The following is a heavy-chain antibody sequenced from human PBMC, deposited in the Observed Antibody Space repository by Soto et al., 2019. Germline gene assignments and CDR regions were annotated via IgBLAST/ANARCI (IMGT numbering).Heavy chain of an antibody. CDR1: GFAFTNYS. V-gene: IGHV3-30*03. D-gene: IGHD6-19*01. CDR2: ISNDGSKK. Sequence: LRLSCAASGFAFTNYSIHWVRQAPGKGLEWVAHISNDGSKKFYGDSVKGRFTISRDNSENTVYLQMTSLRPDDTAVFYCARDVAMPTGLGLGYWGQGTLVTVSS. J-gene: IGHJ4*02. CDR3: ARDVAMPTGLGLGY.